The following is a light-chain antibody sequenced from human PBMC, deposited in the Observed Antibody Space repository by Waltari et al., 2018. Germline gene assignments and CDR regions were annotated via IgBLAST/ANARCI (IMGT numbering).Light chain of an antibody. CDR2: DVT. CDR3: CSYAGADSLL. Sequence: QSALTQPPSASGSLGQSVTISCTGTNNDVGAYQYVSWYQQYPGKAPKLLIYDVTKRASGVSDRFSGSKSGRTASLTVSGLQPEDEAIYSCCSYAGADSLLFGGGTKLTVL. J-gene: IGLJ3*02. CDR1: NNDVGAYQY. V-gene: IGLV2-8*01.